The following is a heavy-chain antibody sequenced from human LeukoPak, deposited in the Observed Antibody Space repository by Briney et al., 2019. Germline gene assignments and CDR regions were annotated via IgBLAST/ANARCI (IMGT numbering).Heavy chain of an antibody. CDR1: GGSISSSSYY. V-gene: IGHV4-39*01. J-gene: IGHJ4*02. CDR2: IYYSGST. D-gene: IGHD1-20*01. Sequence: SETLSLTCTVSGGSISSSSYYWGWIRQPPGKGLEWIGSIYYSGSTYYNPSLKSRVTISVDTSKNQFSLKLSSVTAADTAVYYCARQGLTGKSPFDYWGQGTLVTVSS. CDR3: ARQGLTGKSPFDY.